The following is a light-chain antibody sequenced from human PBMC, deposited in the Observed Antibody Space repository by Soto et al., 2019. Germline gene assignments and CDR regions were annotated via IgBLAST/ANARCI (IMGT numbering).Light chain of an antibody. CDR3: QQRSNFIT. CDR2: DAS. CDR1: QDVTTN. Sequence: TQFPAILSAFPGEGATLSCRAAQDVTTNFAWYQLRRGQPPRLLIYDASNRATGIPARFSGSGSGTDFTLTISSLEPEDFAVYYCQQRSNFITFGQGTRLEIK. J-gene: IGKJ5*01. V-gene: IGKV3D-11*01.